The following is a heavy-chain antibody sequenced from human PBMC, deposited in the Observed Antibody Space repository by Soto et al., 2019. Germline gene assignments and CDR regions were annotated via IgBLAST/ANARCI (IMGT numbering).Heavy chain of an antibody. Sequence: QVQLVQSGAEVKKPGSSVKVSCKASGGTFSSYTISWVRQAPGQGLEWMGRIIPILGIANYAQKCQGRVMITADKSTSTEYMELSRLRSEDTAVYYCARDPPLGYCSGGRCGSYMDVWGNGTTVTASS. CDR1: GGTFSSYT. CDR2: IIPILGIA. J-gene: IGHJ6*03. V-gene: IGHV1-69*08. D-gene: IGHD2-15*01. CDR3: ARDPPLGYCSGGRCGSYMDV.